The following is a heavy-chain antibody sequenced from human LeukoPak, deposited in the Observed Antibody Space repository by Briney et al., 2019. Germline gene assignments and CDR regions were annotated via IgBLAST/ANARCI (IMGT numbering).Heavy chain of an antibody. D-gene: IGHD4-17*01. CDR3: ARELSGDYVFDY. J-gene: IGHJ4*02. V-gene: IGHV3-48*02. Sequence: GGSLRLSCAASGFTFSSYDMNWVRQAPGKGLEWLSYISSSSRTIYYADSVKGRFSISRDNAKNSLYLQMNSLRDEDTAVYYCARELSGDYVFDYWGQGTLVTVSS. CDR1: GFTFSSYD. CDR2: ISSSSRTI.